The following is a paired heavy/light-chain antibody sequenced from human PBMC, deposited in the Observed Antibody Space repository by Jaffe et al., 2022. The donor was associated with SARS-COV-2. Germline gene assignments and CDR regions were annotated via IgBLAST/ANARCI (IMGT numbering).Heavy chain of an antibody. V-gene: IGHV3-7*03. D-gene: IGHD2-15*01. J-gene: IGHJ4*02. CDR2: IKEDGSEK. Sequence: EVQLAESGGGLVQPGGSLRLSCAASGFTFSSYWMSWVRQAPGKGLEWVANIKEDGSEKYYVDSVKGRFTISRDNAKSSLFLQMNSLRVEDTAVFYCARLHSTSIVFDYWGQGALVTVSS. CDR1: GFTFSSYW. CDR3: ARLHSTSIVFDY.
Light chain of an antibody. J-gene: IGLJ1*01. CDR2: DVN. V-gene: IGLV2-14*01. CDR3: SSYTTSRTLYV. CDR1: SSDVGAFNY. Sequence: QSALTQPASVSGSPGQSITISCTGTSSDVGAFNYVSWYQQHPGKAPKLMIYDVNTRPSGVSNRFSGSKSGNTASLTISGLQAEDEADYYCSSYTTSRTLYVFGTGTKVTVL.